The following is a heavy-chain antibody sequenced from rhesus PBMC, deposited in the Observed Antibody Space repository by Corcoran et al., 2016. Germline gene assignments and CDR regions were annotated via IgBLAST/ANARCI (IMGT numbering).Heavy chain of an antibody. Sequence: QVQLQESGPGVVKPSETLSLTCAVSGGSISGGYDWSWIRQPPGKGLELIWYIYSSSGSTNYNPSLKSRVTISKDASKNEFSLKLSSVTAADTAVYYCARDQSGTLEVDGYYFDYWGQGVLVTVSS. CDR3: ARDQSGTLEVDGYYFDY. CDR1: GGSISGGYD. D-gene: IGHD1-38*01. V-gene: IGHV4-76*01. J-gene: IGHJ4*01. CDR2: IYSSSGST.